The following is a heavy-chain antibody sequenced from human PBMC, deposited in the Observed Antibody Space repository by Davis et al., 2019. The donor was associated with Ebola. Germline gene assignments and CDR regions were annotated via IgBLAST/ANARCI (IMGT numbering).Heavy chain of an antibody. CDR2: IRSKANSYAT. CDR1: GFTFSDSA. J-gene: IGHJ6*02. D-gene: IGHD2-15*01. CDR3: TRLEDTPLIFYYGMDV. Sequence: GESLKISCAASGFTFSDSAMHWVRQASGRGLEWVGRIRSKANSYATAYAASVKGRFTISRDDSKNTAYLQMNSLKTEDTAVYYCTRLEDTPLIFYYGMDVWGQGTTVTVSS. V-gene: IGHV3-73*01.